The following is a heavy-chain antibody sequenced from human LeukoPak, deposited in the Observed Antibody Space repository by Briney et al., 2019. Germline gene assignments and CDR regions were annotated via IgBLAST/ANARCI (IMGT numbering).Heavy chain of an antibody. V-gene: IGHV3-30*18. CDR3: AKGQGFYDILTGSSLGADYYMDV. CDR2: ISYDGSNK. CDR1: GFTFSSYG. J-gene: IGHJ6*03. Sequence: GGSLRLSCAASGFTFSSYGMDWVRQAPGRGLEWVAVISYDGSNKYYADSVKGRFTISRGNSKNTLYLQMNSLRAEDTAVYYCAKGQGFYDILTGSSLGADYYMDVWGKGTTVTVSS. D-gene: IGHD3-9*01.